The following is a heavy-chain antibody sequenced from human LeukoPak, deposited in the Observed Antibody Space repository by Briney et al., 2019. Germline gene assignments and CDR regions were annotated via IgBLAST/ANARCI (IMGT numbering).Heavy chain of an antibody. V-gene: IGHV3-74*01. CDR1: GFTFSSYW. CDR2: IYSDGSST. D-gene: IGHD2-15*01. Sequence: GGSLRLSCAASGFTFSSYWMHWVLQAPGKGLVWVSRIYSDGSSTNYADSVKGRFTISRDNAKNTLYLQMNSLRAEDTAVYYCARGEYCSGGSCYSAAFDIWGQGTMVTVSS. CDR3: ARGEYCSGGSCYSAAFDI. J-gene: IGHJ3*02.